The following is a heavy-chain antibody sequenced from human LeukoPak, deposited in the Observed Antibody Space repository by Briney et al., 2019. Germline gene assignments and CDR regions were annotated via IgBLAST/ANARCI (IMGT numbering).Heavy chain of an antibody. V-gene: IGHV3-23*01. D-gene: IGHD2-21*02. CDR3: AKSLVVVTAIDY. J-gene: IGHJ4*02. Sequence: GGSLRLSCAASGFTFSSYAMSWVRQAPGNGLEWVSAISGSGGSTYYADSVKGRFTISRDNSKNTLYLQMNSLRAEDTALYYCAKSLVVVTAIDYWGRGTLVTVSS. CDR1: GFTFSSYA. CDR2: ISGSGGST.